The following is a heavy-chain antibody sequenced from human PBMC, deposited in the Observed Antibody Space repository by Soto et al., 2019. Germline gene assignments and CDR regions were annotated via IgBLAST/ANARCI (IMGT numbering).Heavy chain of an antibody. Sequence: ASVKVSCKASGYTFTGYYIHWVRQAPGQRLEWMGYINPNSGGPNYAQKFQGRVTMTRDTSISTAYMELSRLRSDDTAVYFCARDYWSGDRDYYGMDVWGQGTTVTVSS. V-gene: IGHV1-2*02. CDR1: GYTFTGYY. CDR2: INPNSGGP. J-gene: IGHJ6*02. CDR3: ARDYWSGDRDYYGMDV. D-gene: IGHD3-3*01.